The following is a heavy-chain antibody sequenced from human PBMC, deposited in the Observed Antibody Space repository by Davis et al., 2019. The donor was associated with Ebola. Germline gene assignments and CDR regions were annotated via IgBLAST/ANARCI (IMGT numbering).Heavy chain of an antibody. V-gene: IGHV1-46*01. D-gene: IGHD3-22*01. Sequence: ASVKVSCKASGYTFTSYYMHWVRQAPGQGLEWMGIINPSGGSTTYAQKFQGRVTMTRDTSTRTVYMELNSLRSEDTALYYCARGRGHHESSGGDYWGQGTLVTVSS. CDR3: ARGRGHHESSGGDY. CDR2: INPSGGST. J-gene: IGHJ4*02. CDR1: GYTFTSYY.